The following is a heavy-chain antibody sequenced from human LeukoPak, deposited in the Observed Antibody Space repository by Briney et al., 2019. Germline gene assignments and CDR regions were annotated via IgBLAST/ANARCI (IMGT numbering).Heavy chain of an antibody. V-gene: IGHV3-21*01. J-gene: IGHJ6*03. CDR3: ARALYNTSSWYWEYYHYMDV. Sequence: GGSLRLSCAASGFTFSSYSMNWVRQAPGKGLEWVSSISSSSSYIYYADSVKGRFTISRDNAKNSLYLQMNSLRAEDTAVYYCARALYNTSSWYWEYYHYMDVWGKGTTVTVSS. CDR2: ISSSSSYI. D-gene: IGHD6-13*01. CDR1: GFTFSSYS.